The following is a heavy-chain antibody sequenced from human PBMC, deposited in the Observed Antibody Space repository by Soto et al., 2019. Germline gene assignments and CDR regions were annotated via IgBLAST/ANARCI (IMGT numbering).Heavy chain of an antibody. CDR1: TGSINRYY. CDR2: IYTTGST. Sequence: SETRSRTWTVSTGSINRYYWSGSRQPAGKGLEWIGRIYTTGSTTYNPSFKSRVAMSVDTSKKQVSLNLTSVTAADTAVYYCARLRGGYYYYGMDVWGQGTTVTVSS. V-gene: IGHV4-4*07. J-gene: IGHJ6*02. CDR3: ARLRGGYYYYGMDV. D-gene: IGHD3-16*01.